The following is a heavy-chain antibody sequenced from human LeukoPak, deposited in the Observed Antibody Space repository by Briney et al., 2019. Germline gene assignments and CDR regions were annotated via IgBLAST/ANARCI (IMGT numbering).Heavy chain of an antibody. D-gene: IGHD1-26*01. Sequence: GGSLRLSCAASGFTFSSYAMSWVRQAPGKGLEWVSAISGSGGSTYYADSVKGRFTISRDNSKNTLYLQMNSLRAEDTAVYYCAKGIVGATRKINFFDYWSQGTLVTVSS. CDR2: ISGSGGST. J-gene: IGHJ4*02. CDR3: AKGIVGATRKINFFDY. CDR1: GFTFSSYA. V-gene: IGHV3-23*01.